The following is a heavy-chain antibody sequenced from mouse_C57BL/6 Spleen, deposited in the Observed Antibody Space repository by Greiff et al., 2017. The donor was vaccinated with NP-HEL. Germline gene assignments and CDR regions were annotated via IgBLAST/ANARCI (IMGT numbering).Heavy chain of an antibody. CDR3: AREGYYGSSYDWYFDV. D-gene: IGHD1-1*01. CDR1: GYTFTSYW. J-gene: IGHJ1*03. Sequence: QVQLKQPGAELVKPGASVKLSCKASGYTFTSYWMHWVKQRPGQGLEWIGMIHPNSGSTNYNEKFKSKATLTVDKSSSTAYMQLSSLTSEDSAVYYCAREGYYGSSYDWYFDVWGTGTTVTVSS. CDR2: IHPNSGST. V-gene: IGHV1-64*01.